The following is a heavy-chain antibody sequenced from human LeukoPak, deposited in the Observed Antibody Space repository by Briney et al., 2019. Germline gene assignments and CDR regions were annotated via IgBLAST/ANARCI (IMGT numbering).Heavy chain of an antibody. Sequence: ASVNVSCKTSGYTFSSYTITWVRQVPGQGLQWMGWINTNTGNPTYAQGFTGRYVFSLDTSVSTAYLQISGLTADDTAVYFCGRDPRLGIRGYTYGYIEYCGQGTLFTVSS. V-gene: IGHV7-4-1*02. CDR3: GRDPRLGIRGYTYGYIEY. D-gene: IGHD5-18*01. CDR2: INTNTGNP. J-gene: IGHJ4*02. CDR1: GYTFSSYT.